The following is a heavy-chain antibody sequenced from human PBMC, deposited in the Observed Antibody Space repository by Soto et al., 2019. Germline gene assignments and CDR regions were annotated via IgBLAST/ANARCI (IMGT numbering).Heavy chain of an antibody. CDR3: AGAVGGGGVDY. CDR1: GGTFSSYT. V-gene: IGHV1-69*02. J-gene: IGHJ4*02. CDR2: IIPILGIA. D-gene: IGHD1-26*01. Sequence: QVQLVQSGAEVKKPGSSVKVSCKASGGTFSSYTISWVRQAPGQGLEWMGRIIPILGIANYAQKFQGRVTLTEDKSTSTASMELSSLRSEDTAVYYWAGAVGGGGVDYWGQGTLVTVSS.